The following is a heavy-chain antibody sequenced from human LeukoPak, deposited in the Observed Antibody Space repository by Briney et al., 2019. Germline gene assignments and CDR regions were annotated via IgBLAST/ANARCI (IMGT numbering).Heavy chain of an antibody. D-gene: IGHD1-14*01. CDR3: ARHKGTGRTRSYWYFDL. Sequence: PGGSLRLSCAASGFTFTSYSMNWVRQAPGKGLEWIGEINHSGSTNYNPSLKSRVTISVDTSKNQFSLKLSSVTAADTAVYYCARHKGTGRTRSYWYFDLWGRGTLVTVSS. V-gene: IGHV4-34*01. J-gene: IGHJ2*01. CDR2: INHSGST. CDR1: GFTFTSYS.